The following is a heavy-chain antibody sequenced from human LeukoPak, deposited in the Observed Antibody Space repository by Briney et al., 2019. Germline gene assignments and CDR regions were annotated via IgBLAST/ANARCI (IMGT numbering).Heavy chain of an antibody. J-gene: IGHJ6*02. CDR2: ISPSGTTI. V-gene: IGHV3-48*03. CDR1: GFTFSGYE. D-gene: IGHD2-2*01. Sequence: PGGSLRLSCVASGFTFSGYEMNWVRQAPGKGLEWVSYISPSGTTIYYADSVKGRFTISRDNAKNSLYLQMNSLRAEDTAVYYCARDPRGYCSSTSCYYGMDVWGQGTTVTVSS. CDR3: ARDPRGYCSSTSCYYGMDV.